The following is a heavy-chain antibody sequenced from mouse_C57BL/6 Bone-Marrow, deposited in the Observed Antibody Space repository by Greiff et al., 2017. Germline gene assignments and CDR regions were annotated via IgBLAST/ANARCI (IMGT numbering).Heavy chain of an antibody. Sequence: EVQLVESGGDLVKPGGSLKLSCAASGFTFSSYGMSWVRQTPDKRLEWVATISSGGSYTYYPDSVKGRFTISRDNAKNTLYLQMSSLKSEDTAMYCCARQALTGTEADWGQGTLVTVSA. CDR1: GFTFSSYG. CDR2: ISSGGSYT. D-gene: IGHD4-1*01. J-gene: IGHJ3*01. V-gene: IGHV5-6*01. CDR3: ARQALTGTEAD.